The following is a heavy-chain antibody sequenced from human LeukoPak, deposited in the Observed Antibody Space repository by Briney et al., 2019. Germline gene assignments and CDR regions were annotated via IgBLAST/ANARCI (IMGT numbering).Heavy chain of an antibody. CDR1: GFTFSSYW. V-gene: IGHV3-74*01. CDR2: IKTDGSDT. CDR3: ARAEMQVGSCTSTNCLFDH. D-gene: IGHD2-2*01. Sequence: GGPLGLSCAASGFTFSSYWMHWVRHVPGKGLLWVSRIKTDGSDTTYADSVKGRFTISRDNARNTLFLQMNSLTVEDTAVYYCARAEMQVGSCTSTNCLFDHWGQGTLVTVSS. J-gene: IGHJ4*02.